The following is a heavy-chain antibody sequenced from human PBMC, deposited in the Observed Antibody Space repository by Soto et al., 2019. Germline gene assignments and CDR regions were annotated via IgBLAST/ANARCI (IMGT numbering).Heavy chain of an antibody. CDR3: AKAVAAGTLELFDY. CDR1: GFTFSSYG. V-gene: IGHV3-30*18. Sequence: GGSLRLSCAASGFTFSSYGMHWVRQAPGKGLEWVAVISYDGSNKYYADSVKGRFTISRDNSKNTLYLQMNSLRAEDTAVYYCAKAVAAGTLELFDYWGQGTLVTVSS. CDR2: ISYDGSNK. D-gene: IGHD6-13*01. J-gene: IGHJ4*02.